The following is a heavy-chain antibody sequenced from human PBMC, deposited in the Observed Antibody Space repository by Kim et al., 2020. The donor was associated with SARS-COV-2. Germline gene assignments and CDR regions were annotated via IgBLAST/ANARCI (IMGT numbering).Heavy chain of an antibody. CDR1: GGSISSYY. Sequence: SETLSLTCSVSGGSISSYYWSWIRQPPGKRLEWIGYIHYSGSTSHNPSLESRVTISVDMSKNQVFLKLSSVTAADTAVYYCASHTIAAPDDFDQWGQGTLATVSS. CDR3: ASHTIAAPDDFDQ. D-gene: IGHD6-13*01. V-gene: IGHV4-59*08. J-gene: IGHJ4*02. CDR2: IHYSGST.